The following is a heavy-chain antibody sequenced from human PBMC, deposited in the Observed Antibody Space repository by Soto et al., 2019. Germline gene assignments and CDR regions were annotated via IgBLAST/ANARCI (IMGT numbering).Heavy chain of an antibody. V-gene: IGHV4-30-4*01. D-gene: IGHD6-13*01. J-gene: IGHJ5*02. CDR3: ARVAAAAGLWFDP. CDR1: GGSLSNGDYY. CDR2: IYFSGST. Sequence: PSETLSLTCTVSGGSLSNGDYYWSWIRQPPGKGLEWIGYIYFSGSTYYNPSLKSRVCISIDTSNNQFSLSVTSVTAADTAVYYCARVAAAAGLWFDPWGQGSLVTVPS.